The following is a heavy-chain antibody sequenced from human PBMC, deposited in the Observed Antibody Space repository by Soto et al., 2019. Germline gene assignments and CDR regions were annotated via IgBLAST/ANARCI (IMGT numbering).Heavy chain of an antibody. J-gene: IGHJ4*02. CDR1: GFTFSSYG. CDR3: ARDLYDSSGCLDY. Sequence: PGGSLRLSCAASGFTFSSYGMHWVRQAPGTGLEWVAVISYDGSNKYYADSVKGRFTISRDNSKNTLYLQMNSLRAEDTAVYYCARDLYDSSGCLDYWGQGTLVTVSS. V-gene: IGHV3-30*19. CDR2: ISYDGSNK. D-gene: IGHD3-22*01.